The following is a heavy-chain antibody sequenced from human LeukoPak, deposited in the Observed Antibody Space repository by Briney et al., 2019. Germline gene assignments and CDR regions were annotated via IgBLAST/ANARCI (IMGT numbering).Heavy chain of an antibody. V-gene: IGHV4-39*01. CDR1: GGSISSSSFY. D-gene: IGHD5-18*01. J-gene: IGHJ4*02. CDR2: IYHSGTT. CDR3: ARTNGYSYGIWD. Sequence: SETLSLTCTVSGGSISSSSFYWGWIRQPPGKGLEWIGSIYHSGTTYYNPSLKSRVTISVDTSKNQFSLKLSSVTAADTAVYYCARTNGYSYGIWDWGQGTLVTVSS.